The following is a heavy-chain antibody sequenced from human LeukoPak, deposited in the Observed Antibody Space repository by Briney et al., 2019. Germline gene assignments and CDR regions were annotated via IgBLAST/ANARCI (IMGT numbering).Heavy chain of an antibody. CDR1: GYTFTTYT. V-gene: IGHV1-3*01. D-gene: IGHD1-26*01. CDR2: INAGNGDT. Sequence: GASVKVSCKASGYTFTTYTMHWVRQAPGQGPEWMGWINAGNGDTKYSQKFQGRVTMTTDTSTSTAYMELRSLRSDDTAVYYCARESINIMGAIMAKNYYFDYWGQGTLVTVSS. CDR3: ARESINIMGAIMAKNYYFDY. J-gene: IGHJ4*02.